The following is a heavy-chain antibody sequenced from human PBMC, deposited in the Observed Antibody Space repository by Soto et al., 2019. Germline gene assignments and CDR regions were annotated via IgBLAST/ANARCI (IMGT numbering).Heavy chain of an antibody. CDR3: ATAHYVWGSYRDY. J-gene: IGHJ4*02. V-gene: IGHV4-31*03. CDR2: IYYSGST. Sequence: SETLSLTCTVSGGSISRGGYYWSWIRQHPGKGLEWIGYIYYSGSTYYNPSLKSRVTISVDTSKNQFSLKLSSVTAADTAVYYCATAHYVWGSYRDYWGQGTLVTGSS. D-gene: IGHD3-16*02. CDR1: GGSISRGGYY.